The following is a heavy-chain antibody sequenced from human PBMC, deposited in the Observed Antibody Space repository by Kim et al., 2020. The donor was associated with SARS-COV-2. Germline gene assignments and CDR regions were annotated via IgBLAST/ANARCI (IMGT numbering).Heavy chain of an antibody. Sequence: GGSLRLSCAASGFTFSSYAMHWVRQAPGKGLEWVAVISYDGSNKYYADSVKGRFTIARDNSKNTLYLQMNSLRAEDTAVYYCARGVWFGELLSGFDYWGQGTLVTVSS. V-gene: IGHV3-30-3*01. D-gene: IGHD3-10*01. CDR2: ISYDGSNK. CDR1: GFTFSSYA. J-gene: IGHJ4*02. CDR3: ARGVWFGELLSGFDY.